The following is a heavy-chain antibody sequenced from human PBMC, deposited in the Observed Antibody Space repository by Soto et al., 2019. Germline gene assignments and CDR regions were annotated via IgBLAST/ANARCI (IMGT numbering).Heavy chain of an antibody. Sequence: SETLSLTCPVSGGSISSGGYYWSWIRQHPGKGLEWIGYIYYSGSTYYNPSLKSRVTISVDTSKNQFSLKLSSVTAADTAVYYCAAELWFGELSWFDPWGQGTLVTVSS. D-gene: IGHD3-10*01. V-gene: IGHV4-31*03. CDR2: IYYSGST. CDR3: AAELWFGELSWFDP. J-gene: IGHJ5*02. CDR1: GGSISSGGYY.